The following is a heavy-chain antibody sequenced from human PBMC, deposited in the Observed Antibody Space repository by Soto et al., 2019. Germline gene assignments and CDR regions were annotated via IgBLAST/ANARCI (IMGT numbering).Heavy chain of an antibody. CDR1: GGSLRSYF. CDR3: ARDSFDFWSGRALDY. D-gene: IGHD3-3*01. V-gene: IGHV4-59*12. CDR2: VYYSGST. J-gene: IGHJ4*02. Sequence: SETLSLTCTVSGGSLRSYFWSWIRQPPGKGLEYIGYVYYSGSTNYNPSLKSRATISVDTSKNHFSLKLSAVTAADTAVYYCARDSFDFWSGRALDYWGQGTLVTVSS.